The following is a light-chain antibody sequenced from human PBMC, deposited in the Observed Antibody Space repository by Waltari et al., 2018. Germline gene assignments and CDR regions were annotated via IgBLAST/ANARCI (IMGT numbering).Light chain of an antibody. V-gene: IGLV2-11*01. CDR3: CSYAGSYTSFV. CDR2: DVN. J-gene: IGLJ1*01. CDR1: SSDVGGYNY. Sequence: QSALTQPRSVSGSPGQSVTISCTGTSSDVGGYNYVSWYQHHPGKAPKLMIYDVNKRPSGVPDRFSGSKSGNTASLTISGLQADDEADYYCCSYAGSYTSFVFGTGTKVTVL.